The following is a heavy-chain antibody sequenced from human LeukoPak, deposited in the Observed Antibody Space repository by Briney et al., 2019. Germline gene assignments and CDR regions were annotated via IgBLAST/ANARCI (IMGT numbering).Heavy chain of an antibody. J-gene: IGHJ4*02. Sequence: SVKVSCKASGGTLSSYAISWVGQAPGQGVEWVGGIIPISRTTNYAQKFQGRVTITAHESTSTAYMELSSLRSEDTAVYYCAREGESYYYDYWGQGTLVTVSS. D-gene: IGHD3-22*01. V-gene: IGHV1-69*13. CDR3: AREGESYYYDY. CDR1: GGTLSSYA. CDR2: IIPISRTT.